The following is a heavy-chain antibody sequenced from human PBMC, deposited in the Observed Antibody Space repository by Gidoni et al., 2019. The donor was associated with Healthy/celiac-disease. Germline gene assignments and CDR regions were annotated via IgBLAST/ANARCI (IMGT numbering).Heavy chain of an antibody. CDR1: GYTFTSYG. Sequence: QVQLVQSGAEVKTPGASVKVSCKASGYTFTSYGISWVRQAPGQGLEWMGWISAYNGNTNYAQKLQGRVTMTTDTSTSTAYMELRSLRSDDTAVYYCARDVPRWNLGSSTSPRRPNWFDPWGQGTLVTVSS. CDR3: ARDVPRWNLGSSTSPRRPNWFDP. CDR2: ISAYNGNT. V-gene: IGHV1-18*01. D-gene: IGHD2-2*01. J-gene: IGHJ5*02.